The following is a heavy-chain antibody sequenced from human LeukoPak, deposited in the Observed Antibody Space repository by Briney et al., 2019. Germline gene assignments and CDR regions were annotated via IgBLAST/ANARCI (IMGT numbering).Heavy chain of an antibody. J-gene: IGHJ4*02. V-gene: IGHV3-15*01. D-gene: IGHD3-10*01. CDR2: IKSKTDGETT. Sequence: GGSLRLSCVDSGFTFTNAWMSWVRQAPGKGLEWIGRIKSKTDGETTNYAEPVRGRFTVSRDDSKSAVYLQMNSLKIEDTAVYYCTTDLGTYYHGSQRLIPIDYWGQGTLVTVSS. CDR3: TTDLGTYYHGSQRLIPIDY. CDR1: GFTFTNAW.